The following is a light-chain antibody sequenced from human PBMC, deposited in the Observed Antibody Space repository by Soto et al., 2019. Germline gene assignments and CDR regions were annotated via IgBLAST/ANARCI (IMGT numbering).Light chain of an antibody. V-gene: IGLV1-51*01. CDR3: ATGDSSLSGEV. CDR2: YNN. J-gene: IGLJ2*01. Sequence: QSVLTQPPSVSAAPGQKVTISCSGSYSNIGNNYVSWYQQLPGTAPTLLIYYNNKRPSGIADRFSGAKSGASGTLATTWRQTGDEADYYCATGDSSLSGEVFGGGTKLTVL. CDR1: YSNIGNNY.